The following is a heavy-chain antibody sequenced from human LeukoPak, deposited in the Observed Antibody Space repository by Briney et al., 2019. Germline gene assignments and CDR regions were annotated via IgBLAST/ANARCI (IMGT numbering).Heavy chain of an antibody. D-gene: IGHD6-19*01. CDR3: ARAGYSSGLLFDY. CDR1: GYTFTGYY. J-gene: IGHJ4*02. CDR2: INPNSGGT. V-gene: IGHV1-2*02. Sequence: GASVKVSCKASGYTFTGYYMHWVRQAPGQGLEWMGWINPNSGGTNYAQKFQGRVTMTRDTSISTAYMGLSRLRSDDTAVYYCARAGYSSGLLFDYWGQGPWSPSPQ.